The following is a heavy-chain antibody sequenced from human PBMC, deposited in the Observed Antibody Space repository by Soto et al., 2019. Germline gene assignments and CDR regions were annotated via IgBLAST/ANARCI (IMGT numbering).Heavy chain of an antibody. J-gene: IGHJ4*02. CDR1: GSTFNNFA. Sequence: QVVLLQSGAEVKGPGSSVRVSCKVSGSTFNNFAFSWVRQAPGHGPEWMGGIVVISNTADYSRRFQDRVTITADTSTSTLYMELGGLTFENTAVYYCARAIKRWEVHYYFDYWGQGTLVTVSS. CDR3: ARAIKRWEVHYYFDY. CDR2: IVVISNTA. D-gene: IGHD1-26*01. V-gene: IGHV1-69*06.